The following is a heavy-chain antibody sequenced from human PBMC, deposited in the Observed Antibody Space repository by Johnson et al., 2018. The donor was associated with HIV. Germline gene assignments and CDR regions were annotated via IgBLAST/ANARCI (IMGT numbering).Heavy chain of an antibody. D-gene: IGHD1-7*01. Sequence: VQLVESGGGVVQPGRSLRLSCAASGFTFDDYAMHWVRQAPGKGLEWVSGISWNRGRIGYAESVKGRFTISRDNDKNSMSLQMNSLRAEDTAGYYCARTKVELREGAFDIWGQGTLVTVSS. V-gene: IGHV3-9*01. CDR1: GFTFDDYA. CDR3: ARTKVELREGAFDI. J-gene: IGHJ3*02. CDR2: ISWNRGRI.